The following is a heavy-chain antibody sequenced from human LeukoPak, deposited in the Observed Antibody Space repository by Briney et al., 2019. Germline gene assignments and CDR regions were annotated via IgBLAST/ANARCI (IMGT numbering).Heavy chain of an antibody. D-gene: IGHD5/OR15-5a*01. J-gene: IGHJ4*02. Sequence: SETLSLTCTVSGGSISSGGYYWSWIRQHPGKGLEWIGYIYYSGGTYYNPSLKSRVTISVDTSKNQFSLKLSSVTAADTAVYYCARGVYNHFDYWGQRTLVTVSS. V-gene: IGHV4-31*03. CDR3: ARGVYNHFDY. CDR2: IYYSGGT. CDR1: GGSISSGGYY.